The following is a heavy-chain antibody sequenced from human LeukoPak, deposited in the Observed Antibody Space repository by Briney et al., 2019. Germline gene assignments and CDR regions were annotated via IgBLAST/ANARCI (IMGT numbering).Heavy chain of an antibody. V-gene: IGHV3-33*01. Sequence: GRSLRLSCAASGFTFSSYGMHWVRQAPGKGLEWVSVIWYDGSNKYYVDSVKGRFTISRDNSKNTLYLQMNSLRAEDTAVYYCARGAYGSGTYHDFDIWGQGTMVTVSS. CDR1: GFTFSSYG. D-gene: IGHD3-10*01. J-gene: IGHJ3*02. CDR3: ARGAYGSGTYHDFDI. CDR2: IWYDGSNK.